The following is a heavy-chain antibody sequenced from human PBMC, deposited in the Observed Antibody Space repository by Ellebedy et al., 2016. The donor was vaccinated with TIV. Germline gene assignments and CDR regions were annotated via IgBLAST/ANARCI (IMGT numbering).Heavy chain of an antibody. D-gene: IGHD3-9*01. CDR2: INAYNVNT. CDR3: ARADYDILTGYYIPLHFDY. J-gene: IGHJ4*02. Sequence: ASVKVSCKASGGTFSSYAISWVRQAPGQGLEWMGWINAYNVNTKYAQKFQGRVTMTTDTSTSTAYMELRRLRSDDTAVYYCARADYDILTGYYIPLHFDYWGQGTLVTVSS. CDR1: GGTFSSYA. V-gene: IGHV1-18*01.